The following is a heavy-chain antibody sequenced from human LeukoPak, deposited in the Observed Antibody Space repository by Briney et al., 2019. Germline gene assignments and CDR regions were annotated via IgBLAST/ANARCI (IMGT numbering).Heavy chain of an antibody. V-gene: IGHV4-31*03. CDR2: IYYSGSV. CDR3: ARDHGYGESDY. D-gene: IGHD4-17*01. Sequence: SETLSLTCTVSDGSISSGGYYWSWIRQHPGKGLEWIGYIYYSGSVYYNPSLKSRVTISVDTSKNQFSLKLTSVTAADTAVYYCARDHGYGESDYWGQGTLVTVSS. CDR1: DGSISSGGYY. J-gene: IGHJ4*02.